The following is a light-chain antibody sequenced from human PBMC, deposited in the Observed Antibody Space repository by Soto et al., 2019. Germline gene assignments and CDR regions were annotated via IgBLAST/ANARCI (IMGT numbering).Light chain of an antibody. CDR3: QQSYSTLLA. V-gene: IGKV1-39*01. CDR1: QSISSY. CDR2: AAS. Sequence: DIQMTQSPSSLSASVGDRVTITFRASQSISSYVNWYQQKPGKAPKLLIYAASSLQSGGPSRFSSSGSGTDFTLTISRLQPKDFATYYCQQSYSTLLAFGPGTKVDSK. J-gene: IGKJ3*01.